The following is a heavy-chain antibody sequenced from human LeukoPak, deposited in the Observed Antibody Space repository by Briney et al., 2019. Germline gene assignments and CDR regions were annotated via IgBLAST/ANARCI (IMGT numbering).Heavy chain of an antibody. CDR3: ARKHGPRIAARPRRKPYGMDV. J-gene: IGHJ6*02. CDR2: INPNSGGT. CDR1: GYTFTGYY. V-gene: IGHV1-2*02. D-gene: IGHD6-6*01. Sequence: ASVKVSCKASGYTFTGYYMHWVRQAPGQGLEWMGWINPNSGGTNCAQRFQGRVTMTRNTSISTAYMELSSLRSEDTAVYYCARKHGPRIAARPRRKPYGMDVWGQGTTVTVSS.